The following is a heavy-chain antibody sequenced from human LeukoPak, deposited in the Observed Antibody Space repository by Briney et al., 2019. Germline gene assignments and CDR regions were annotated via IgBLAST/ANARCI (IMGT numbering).Heavy chain of an antibody. CDR1: GFTFSSYA. J-gene: IGHJ3*01. D-gene: IGHD1-26*01. V-gene: IGHV3-30-3*02. CDR2: ISYDGSNK. CDR3: AKQIVGATHDAFDV. Sequence: PGRSLRLSCAASGFTFSSYAMHWVRQAPGKGLEWVAVISYDGSNKYYADSVKGRFTISRDSSQNTLYLQMNSLRPEDTAVYYCAKQIVGATHDAFDVWGQGTMVTVSS.